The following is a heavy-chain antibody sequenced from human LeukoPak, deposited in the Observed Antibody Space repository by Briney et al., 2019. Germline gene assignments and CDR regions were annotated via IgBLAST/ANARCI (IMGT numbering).Heavy chain of an antibody. CDR3: ARDIYSYGYFDY. Sequence: ASVRVSCKASGYTFTSYGISWVRQAPGQGLEWMGWISAYNGNTNYAQKLQGRVTMTTDTSTSTAYMELRSLRSDDTAVYYCARDIYSYGYFDYWGQGTLVTVSS. CDR1: GYTFTSYG. J-gene: IGHJ4*02. D-gene: IGHD5-18*01. V-gene: IGHV1-18*01. CDR2: ISAYNGNT.